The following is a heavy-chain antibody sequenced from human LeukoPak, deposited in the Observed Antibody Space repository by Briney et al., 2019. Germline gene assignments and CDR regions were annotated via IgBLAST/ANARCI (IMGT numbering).Heavy chain of an antibody. J-gene: IGHJ4*02. V-gene: IGHV3-64*01. D-gene: IGHD6-13*01. CDR2: ISSNGGST. CDR1: GFTFSSYA. Sequence: GGSLRLSCAASGFTFSSYAMHWVRQAPGKGLEYVSTISSNGGSTYYANSVKGRFTISRDNSKNTLYLQMGSLRAEDMAVYYCARGXSSWYYPYFDYWGQGTLVTVSS. CDR3: ARGXSSWYYPYFDY.